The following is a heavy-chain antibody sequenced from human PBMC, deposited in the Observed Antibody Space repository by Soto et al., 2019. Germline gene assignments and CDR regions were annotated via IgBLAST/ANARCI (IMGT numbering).Heavy chain of an antibody. V-gene: IGHV3-9*01. D-gene: IGHD6-19*01. CDR1: GFTLDDYA. CDR3: VREAINTGWSAGRKYSFDY. J-gene: IGHJ4*01. Sequence: SLRLSCAASGFTLDDYAMHCLRQAPGKGLEGVSGITWNSGTPGYADSVNGRFTVSIDNANNSLYLQMNSLRVEDTALFYCVREAINTGWSAGRKYSFDYWRHGALVDVSS. CDR2: ITWNSGTP.